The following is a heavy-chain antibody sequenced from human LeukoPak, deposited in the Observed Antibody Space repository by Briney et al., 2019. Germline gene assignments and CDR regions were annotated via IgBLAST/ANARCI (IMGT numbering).Heavy chain of an antibody. D-gene: IGHD3-10*01. V-gene: IGHV4-59*08. CDR2: IYYSGST. CDR3: ARRGNMVRGIAFDI. J-gene: IGHJ3*02. Sequence: SETLSLTCTVSGGSISSYYWSWIRQPPGKGLEWIGYIYYSGSTNYNPSLKSRVTISVDTSKNQFSLKLSSVTAADTAVYYCARRGNMVRGIAFDIWGQGTMVTVSS. CDR1: GGSISSYY.